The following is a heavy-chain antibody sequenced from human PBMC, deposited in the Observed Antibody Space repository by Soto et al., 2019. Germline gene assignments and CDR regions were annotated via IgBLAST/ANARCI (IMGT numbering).Heavy chain of an antibody. J-gene: IGHJ4*02. CDR1: GFTFSSYG. D-gene: IGHD2-15*01. Sequence: QVQLVESGGGVVQPGRSLRLSCAASGFTFSSYGMHWVRQATGKGLEWVAVISYDGSNKYYADSVKGRFTISRDNSKNTLYLQMNSLRAEDTAVYYCEKAWYGEWWAQLVYCGQGTLVTVSS. V-gene: IGHV3-30*18. CDR3: EKAWYGEWWAQLVY. CDR2: ISYDGSNK.